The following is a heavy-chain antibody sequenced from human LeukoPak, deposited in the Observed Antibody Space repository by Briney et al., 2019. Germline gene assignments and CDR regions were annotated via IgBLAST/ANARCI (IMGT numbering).Heavy chain of an antibody. CDR3: ARVYYDSSGYYWRNFDY. D-gene: IGHD3-22*01. CDR1: GGSISSYY. J-gene: IGHJ4*02. V-gene: IGHV4-59*01. Sequence: KPSETLSLTCTVSGGSISSYYWSWIRRPPGKGLEWIGYIYYSGSTNYNPSLKSRVTISVDTSKNQFSLKLSSVTAADTAVYYCARVYYDSSGYYWRNFDYWGQVTLVTVSS. CDR2: IYYSGST.